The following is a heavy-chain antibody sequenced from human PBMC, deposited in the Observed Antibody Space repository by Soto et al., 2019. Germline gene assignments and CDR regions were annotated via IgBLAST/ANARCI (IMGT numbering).Heavy chain of an antibody. CDR3: ARGAVMPDS. D-gene: IGHD3-16*01. CDR2: ISASGGST. CDR1: GFTFDSFA. J-gene: IGHJ4*02. Sequence: EVQLLESGGGLEQPGGSLRLSCAASGFTFDSFAMTWVRQAPGKGLEWGSAISASGGSTFYADSVKGRLTISRDSSKNTLYLQMNSLRAEDTAVYYCARGAVMPDSWGQGTLVTVSS. V-gene: IGHV3-23*01.